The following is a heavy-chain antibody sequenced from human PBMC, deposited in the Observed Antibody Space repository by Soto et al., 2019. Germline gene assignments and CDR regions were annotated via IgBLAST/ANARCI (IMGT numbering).Heavy chain of an antibody. CDR1: GGSISSNTYY. V-gene: IGHV4-39*01. J-gene: IGHJ4*02. D-gene: IGHD5-18*01. Sequence: QLQLQESGPGLVKPSETLSLTCTVSGGSISSNTYYWGWIRQPPGKGLEWIGCIYYSGTTYYHPYLKSRVTISVDTSKNQFSLKLSSVTAADTAVYYCSRGGYTYGRDYWGQGTLVTVSS. CDR2: IYYSGTT. CDR3: SRGGYTYGRDY.